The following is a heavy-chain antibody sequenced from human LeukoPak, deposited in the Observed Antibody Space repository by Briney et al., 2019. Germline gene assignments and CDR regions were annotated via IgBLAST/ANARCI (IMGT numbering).Heavy chain of an antibody. J-gene: IGHJ4*02. CDR2: IYHSGST. V-gene: IGHV4-38-2*02. D-gene: IGHD1-26*01. CDR1: GYSISSGYY. Sequence: SETLSLTCTVSGYSISSGYYWGWIRQPPGKGVEWIGSIYHSGSTYYNPSLKSRVTISVDTSKNQFSLKLSSVTAADTAVYYCARDPVGATPGYWGQGTLVTVSS. CDR3: ARDPVGATPGY.